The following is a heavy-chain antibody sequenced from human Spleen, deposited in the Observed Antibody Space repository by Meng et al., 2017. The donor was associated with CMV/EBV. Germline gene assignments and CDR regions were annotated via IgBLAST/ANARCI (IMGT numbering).Heavy chain of an antibody. CDR3: ARGGGLRWSWYFDL. CDR1: GGSFGGYS. V-gene: IGHV4-34*01. Sequence: VFGGSFGGYSWSWIRQPPGKGLEWIGETIHGGNTDYNPSLKSRLSISLDTSNNQFSLRLKSVTAADTAVYYCARGGGLRWSWYFDLWGRGTLVTVSS. J-gene: IGHJ2*01. D-gene: IGHD4-23*01. CDR2: TIHGGNT.